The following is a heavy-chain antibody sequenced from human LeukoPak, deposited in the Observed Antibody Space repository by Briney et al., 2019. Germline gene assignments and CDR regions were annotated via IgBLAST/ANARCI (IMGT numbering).Heavy chain of an antibody. J-gene: IGHJ4*02. CDR3: TTEHYDSSGYYFGY. CDR1: GFTFSNAW. D-gene: IGHD3-22*01. Sequence: PGGSLRLSCAASGFTFSNAWMSWVRQAPGKGLEWVGRIKSKTDGGTTDYAAPVKGRFTISRDDSKNTLYLQMNSLETEDTAVYYCTTEHYDSSGYYFGYWGQGTLVTVSS. V-gene: IGHV3-15*01. CDR2: IKSKTDGGTT.